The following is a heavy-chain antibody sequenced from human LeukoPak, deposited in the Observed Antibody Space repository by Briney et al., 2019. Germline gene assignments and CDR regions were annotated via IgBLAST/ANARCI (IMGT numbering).Heavy chain of an antibody. CDR1: GFTFSSYA. CDR2: ISGSGGRT. CDR3: AKAIRTSCYGCNMDV. V-gene: IGHV3-23*01. J-gene: IGHJ6*03. Sequence: PGGSLRLSCAASGFTFSSYAMSWVRQAPGKGLEWVSTISGSGGRTYYADSVKGRFTISRDNSKNTLYLQMNSLRAEDTAVYHCAKAIRTSCYGCNMDVWGKGTTVTVSS. D-gene: IGHD2-2*01.